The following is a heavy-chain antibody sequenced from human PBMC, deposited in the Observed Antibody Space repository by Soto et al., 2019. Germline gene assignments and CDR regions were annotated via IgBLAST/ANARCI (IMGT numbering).Heavy chain of an antibody. CDR3: ARRLWFGGSSSHYYGMDV. J-gene: IGHJ6*02. CDR2: ITASASTT. V-gene: IGHV3-23*01. D-gene: IGHD3-10*01. CDR1: GFTFKIYA. Sequence: RLLESGGGLVQPGGSLRLSCTASGFTFKIYAMSWVRQAPGKGLEWVSGITASASTTYYGDSAKGRFTISRDNSKNTLALQVNSVGVEDTAVYYCARRLWFGGSSSHYYGMDVWGQGTTVTVSS.